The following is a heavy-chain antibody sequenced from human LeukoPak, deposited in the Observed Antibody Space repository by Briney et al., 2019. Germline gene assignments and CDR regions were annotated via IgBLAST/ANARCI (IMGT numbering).Heavy chain of an antibody. J-gene: IGHJ4*02. V-gene: IGHV3-23*01. CDR2: VSGRGGST. CDR1: GFTFSSYA. CDR3: ARGPHHDPLHYFDY. Sequence: SGGSLRLSCAASGFTFSSYALIWVRQAPGKGPEWVSGVSGRGGSTYYADSVKGRFTISRDHSENTVFLQMNSLRAEDTAVYYCARGPHHDPLHYFDYWGQGALVTVSS.